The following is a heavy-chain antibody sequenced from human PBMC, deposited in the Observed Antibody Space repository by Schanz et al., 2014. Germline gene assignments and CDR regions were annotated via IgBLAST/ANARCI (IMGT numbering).Heavy chain of an antibody. V-gene: IGHV3-30*18. CDR1: GFTLSSYG. CDR3: AKQHIVRGVIYLNWFDS. CDR2: VSSDGNND. D-gene: IGHD3-10*01. J-gene: IGHJ5*01. Sequence: QVRLVESGGGVVQPGRSLRLSCAASGFTLSSYGMHWVRQAPGKGLEWVALVSSDGNNDYYTDSVKGRFTISRDNSKNTVHLQMNSLRAEDTAVYYCAKQHIVRGVIYLNWFDSWGQGTLVTVSS.